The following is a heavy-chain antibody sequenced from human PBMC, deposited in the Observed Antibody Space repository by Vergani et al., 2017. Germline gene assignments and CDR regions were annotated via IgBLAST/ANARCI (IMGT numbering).Heavy chain of an antibody. CDR3: ARATCSSGSCYQGFEY. CDR2: IIPSLATT. V-gene: IGHV1-69*11. Sequence: QVQLVQSGAEVKKPGSSVKVSCKASGGTFSSYALNWVRQAPGQGLEWMGSIIPSLATTIYAQKFQGRVTITADESTSTAYMELSSLKSEDTAVFYCARATCSSGSCYQGFEYWGQGSLVTVSS. J-gene: IGHJ4*03. CDR1: GGTFSSYA. D-gene: IGHD2-15*01.